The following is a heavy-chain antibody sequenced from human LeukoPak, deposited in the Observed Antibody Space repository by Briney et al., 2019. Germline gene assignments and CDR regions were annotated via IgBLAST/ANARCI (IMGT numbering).Heavy chain of an antibody. V-gene: IGHV3-7*01. CDR1: GFMFSRYW. CDR2: IKRDESEK. J-gene: IGHJ4*02. D-gene: IGHD2-2*01. CDR3: ATSQRVVVPAVFVDY. Sequence: PGGSLRLSCAASGFMFSRYWMSWVRQAPGKGLEWVANIKRDESEKYYVDSVKGRFTISRDNAKNSLYLQMNSLRAEDTAVYYCATSQRVVVPAVFVDYWGQGTLVTVSA.